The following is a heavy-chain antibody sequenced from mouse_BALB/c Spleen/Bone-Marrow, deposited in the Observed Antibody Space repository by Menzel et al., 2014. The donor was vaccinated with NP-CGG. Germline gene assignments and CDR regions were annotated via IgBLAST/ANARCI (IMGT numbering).Heavy chain of an antibody. CDR1: GYTFTSYW. Sequence: QVQLQQPGAELAKPGASVKTSCKASGYTFTSYWMHWVKQRPGQGLEWIGYINPSTGYTDYNQKFKDKATLTADKSSSTAYMQLSSLTSEDSAVYYCARVYYGYFFAYWGQGTLVTVSA. CDR3: ARVYYGYFFAY. J-gene: IGHJ3*01. V-gene: IGHV1-7*01. D-gene: IGHD1-2*01. CDR2: INPSTGYT.